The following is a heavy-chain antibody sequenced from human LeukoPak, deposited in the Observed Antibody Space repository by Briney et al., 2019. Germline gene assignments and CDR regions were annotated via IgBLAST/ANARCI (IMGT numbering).Heavy chain of an antibody. V-gene: IGHV1-8*01. J-gene: IGHJ6*03. CDR2: MNPNSGNT. D-gene: IGHD3-10*01. CDR3: ARIYYRRSDYHYYYMDV. CDR1: GYTFTSYD. Sequence: ASVKVSCKXSGYTFTSYDINWVRQAPRQGLEWVGRMNPNSGNTGSAQKVQGRITITMNTSISTAYMELSSLRSEDTAVYYCARIYYRRSDYHYYYMDVWGEGTTVTVSS.